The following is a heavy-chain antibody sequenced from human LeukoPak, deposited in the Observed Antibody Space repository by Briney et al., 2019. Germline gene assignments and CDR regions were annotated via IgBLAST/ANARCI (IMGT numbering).Heavy chain of an antibody. CDR3: ARHSGPNYYDSSGYYSHFDY. CDR1: GGSISSGSYY. D-gene: IGHD3-22*01. V-gene: IGHV4-61*02. Sequence: SETLSLTCTVSGGSISSGSYYWSWIRQPAGKGLEWIGRIYTSGSTNYNPSLKSRVTISVDTSKNQFSLKLSSVTAADTAVYYCARHSGPNYYDSSGYYSHFDYWGQGTLVTVSS. J-gene: IGHJ4*02. CDR2: IYTSGST.